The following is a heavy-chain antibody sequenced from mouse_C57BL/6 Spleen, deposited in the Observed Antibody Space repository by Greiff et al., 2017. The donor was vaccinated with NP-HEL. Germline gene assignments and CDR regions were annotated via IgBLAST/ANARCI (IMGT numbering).Heavy chain of an antibody. J-gene: IGHJ2*01. V-gene: IGHV3-6*01. CDR2: ISYDGSN. D-gene: IGHD1-1*01. CDR3: ARALSTVVADFDY. Sequence: EVQLQESGPGLVKPSQFLSLTCSVTGYSITSGYYWNWIRQFPGNKLEWMGYISYDGSNNYNPSLKNRISITRDTSKNQFFLKLNSVTTEDTATYYCARALSTVVADFDYWGQGTTLTVSS. CDR1: GYSITSGYY.